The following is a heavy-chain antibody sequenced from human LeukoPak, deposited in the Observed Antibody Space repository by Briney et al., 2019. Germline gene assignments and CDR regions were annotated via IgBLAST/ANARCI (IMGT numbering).Heavy chain of an antibody. J-gene: IGHJ4*02. V-gene: IGHV3-53*01. CDR3: ARGARGWQWLSYYFDY. CDR1: GFSVSNSY. CDR2: IFSGGST. D-gene: IGHD6-19*01. Sequence: GESLRLSCAVSGFSVSNSYMSWVRQTPGKGLECVSVIFSGGSTYYADSVQGRFTVSRDNSKNMLYLQMNSLRGEDTAVYYCARGARGWQWLSYYFDYWGQGTLVSVSS.